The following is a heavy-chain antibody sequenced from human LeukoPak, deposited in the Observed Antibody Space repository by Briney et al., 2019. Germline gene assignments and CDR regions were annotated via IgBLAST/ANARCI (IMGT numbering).Heavy chain of an antibody. CDR1: RFTFTSYW. CDR2: IKQDGSEK. J-gene: IGHJ4*02. CDR3: AKSMILPYYFDY. V-gene: IGHV3-7*01. D-gene: IGHD3-16*01. Sequence: GGSLRLSCAASRFTFTSYWMSWVRQAPGKGLEWVANIKQDGSEKYYVDSVRGRFTISRDNAKNSLYLQMNSLRGEDTAVYYCAKSMILPYYFDYWGQGTLVTASS.